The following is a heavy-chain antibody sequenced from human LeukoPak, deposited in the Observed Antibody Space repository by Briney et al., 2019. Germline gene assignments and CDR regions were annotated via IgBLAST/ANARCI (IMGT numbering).Heavy chain of an antibody. CDR3: ARERQDTIVHSGAFGI. D-gene: IGHD3-10*01. V-gene: IGHV3-30-3*01. CDR1: GFTFSTYF. J-gene: IGHJ3*02. CDR2: IASDGSHT. Sequence: GALRLSCAASGFTFSTYFMHWVCQAPGKGLEWVAVIASDGSHTFYVESVKGRFTISRDNSKNTLYLQMNSLRAEDTAVYFCARERQDTIVHSGAFGIWGQGTMVTVSS.